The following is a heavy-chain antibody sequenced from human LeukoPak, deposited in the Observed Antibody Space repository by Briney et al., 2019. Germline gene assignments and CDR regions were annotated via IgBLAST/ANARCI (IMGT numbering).Heavy chain of an antibody. CDR1: GFSFDDYV. Sequence: PGRSLRLSCAASGFSFDDYVMHWVRQAPGKGLEWVSGISWNSDTIDYADSVKGRFTISRDNAKNSLYLQMNSLRAEDTALYYCAKDLSGTYLAALDYWGQGTLVTVSS. D-gene: IGHD1-26*01. J-gene: IGHJ4*02. CDR2: ISWNSDTI. CDR3: AKDLSGTYLAALDY. V-gene: IGHV3-9*01.